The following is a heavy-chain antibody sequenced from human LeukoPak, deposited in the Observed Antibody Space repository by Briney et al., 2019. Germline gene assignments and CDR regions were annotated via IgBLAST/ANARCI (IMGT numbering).Heavy chain of an antibody. CDR2: ISKSGDNI. V-gene: IGHV3-21*01. Sequence: GGSLRLSCAASGFTFSSYNMNWVRQGPGKGLEWVSSISKSGDNIYYADSVRGRFTISRDNAKNSLYLQMSSLRVEDTAVYYCARGRSTREFDYWGQGSLVTVSS. CDR3: ARGRSTREFDY. CDR1: GFTFSSYN. J-gene: IGHJ4*02. D-gene: IGHD1-26*01.